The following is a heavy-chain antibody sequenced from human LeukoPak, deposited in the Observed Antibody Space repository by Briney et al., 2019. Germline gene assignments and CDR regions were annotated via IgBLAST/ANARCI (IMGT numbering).Heavy chain of an antibody. D-gene: IGHD3-10*01. CDR1: GFTFSSYA. J-gene: IGHJ4*02. CDR2: ISGSGGST. V-gene: IGHV3-23*01. Sequence: GGSLRLSCAASGFTFSSYAMSWVRQAPGKGLEWVSAISGSGGSTYYADSVKGRFTISRDNSKNMLYLQMNSLRAEDTAVYYCAKGLGSGSYKTPLDYWGQGTLVTVSS. CDR3: AKGLGSGSYKTPLDY.